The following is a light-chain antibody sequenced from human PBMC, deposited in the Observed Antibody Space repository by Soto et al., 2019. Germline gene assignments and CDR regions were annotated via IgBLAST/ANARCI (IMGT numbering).Light chain of an antibody. CDR3: KKYNNYPWR. V-gene: IGKV1-5*01. J-gene: IGKJ1*01. Sequence: DIQMTQSPSTLSAFVGDRVSITCRASQKISNWLAWYQQKPGNVPRLLIYDASSLKSGVPSRFSGSGSGTEFTLTISSLQPDDFATYYCKKYNNYPWRFGQGTKVDIK. CDR2: DAS. CDR1: QKISNW.